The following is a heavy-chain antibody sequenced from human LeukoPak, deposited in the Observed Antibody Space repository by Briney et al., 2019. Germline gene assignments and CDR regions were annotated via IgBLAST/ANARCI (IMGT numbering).Heavy chain of an antibody. V-gene: IGHV3-7*01. CDR2: VNQGGSYK. J-gene: IGHJ6*02. CDR1: EFPFWNYW. D-gene: IGHD2-8*01. CDR3: ARGEPHCSNSTCSRRRMDV. Sequence: GGSLRLFCAASEFPFWNYWMTWDRRAPGRGLEWVANVNQGGSYKYYVDSVRGRFTISRDNAKNEVYLQMDSLRVEDSAVYYCARGEPHCSNSTCSRRRMDVWGQGTTVTVSS.